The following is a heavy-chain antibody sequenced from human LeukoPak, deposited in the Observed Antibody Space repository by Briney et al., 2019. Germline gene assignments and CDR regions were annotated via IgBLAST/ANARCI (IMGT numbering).Heavy chain of an antibody. V-gene: IGHV1-46*02. Sequence: GASVKVSCKASGDNFNDYYIYWGRQAPGHGRESMGYIHPDGGSTNYAQKFQGRVTMTSDMSTNTVYMELRSLRSEDTAMYYCARAFNSIQPLDYWGQGTLVTVSS. CDR3: ARAFNSIQPLDY. D-gene: IGHD4-11*01. CDR1: GDNFNDYY. J-gene: IGHJ4*02. CDR2: IHPDGGST.